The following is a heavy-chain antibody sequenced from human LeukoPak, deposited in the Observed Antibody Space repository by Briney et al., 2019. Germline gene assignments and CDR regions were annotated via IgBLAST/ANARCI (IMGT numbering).Heavy chain of an antibody. Sequence: QPGGSLRLFCAASGFTFSSYAMSWVRQAPGKGLEWVSAISGSGGSTYYADPVKGRFTISRDNSKNTLYLQMNSLRAEDTAVYYCAKDRNLVGATIFWGQGTLVTVSS. CDR3: AKDRNLVGATIF. CDR2: ISGSGGST. V-gene: IGHV3-23*01. D-gene: IGHD1-26*01. J-gene: IGHJ4*02. CDR1: GFTFSSYA.